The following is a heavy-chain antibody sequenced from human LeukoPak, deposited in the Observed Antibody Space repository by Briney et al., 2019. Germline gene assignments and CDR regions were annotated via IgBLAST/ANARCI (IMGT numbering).Heavy chain of an antibody. CDR1: GGTFSSYA. D-gene: IGHD6-13*01. J-gene: IGHJ5*02. V-gene: IGHV1-69*04. Sequence: GASVKVSCKASGGTFSSYAISWVRQAPGQGLEWMGRIIPILGIANYAQKFQGRVTITADKSTSTAYTELSSLRSEDTAVYYCARGTAAAPNWFDPWGQGTLVTVSS. CDR3: ARGTAAAPNWFDP. CDR2: IIPILGIA.